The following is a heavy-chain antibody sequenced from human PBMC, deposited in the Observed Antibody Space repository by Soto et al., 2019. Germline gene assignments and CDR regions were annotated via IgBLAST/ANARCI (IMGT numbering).Heavy chain of an antibody. V-gene: IGHV4-59*08. D-gene: IGHD3-16*01. Sequence: QVQLQESGPGLVKPSETLSLTCTVSGGSISSYYWSWIRQPPGKGLEWIGYIYYSGSTNYNPSLTGRIHISVDASKNQFSLKLSSVTAADTAVYYCARHGGTVDFQHWGQGTLVTVSS. CDR1: GGSISSYY. CDR2: IYYSGST. CDR3: ARHGGTVDFQH. J-gene: IGHJ1*01.